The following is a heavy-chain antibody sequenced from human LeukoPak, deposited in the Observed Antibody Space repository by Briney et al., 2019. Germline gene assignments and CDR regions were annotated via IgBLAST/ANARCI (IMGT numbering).Heavy chain of an antibody. D-gene: IGHD2-15*01. CDR3: ARDRDVDDFDS. CDR1: GGSISSSSYY. Sequence: SETLSLTCNVSGGSISSSSYYWGWIRQPPGKGLEWIGSIYYSGSTYYNPSLKSRVTISVDTSKNQFSLKLSSVTAADTAVYYCARDRDVDDFDSWGHGTLVTVSS. CDR2: IYYSGST. V-gene: IGHV4-39*07. J-gene: IGHJ4*01.